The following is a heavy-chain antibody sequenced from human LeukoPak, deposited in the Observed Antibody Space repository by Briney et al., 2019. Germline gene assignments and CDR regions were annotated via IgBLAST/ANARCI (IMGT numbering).Heavy chain of an antibody. CDR1: GYSFDRYG. J-gene: IGHJ3*02. CDR3: ARDFLSYDGSENHFEDTFDI. V-gene: IGHV1-18*01. CDR2: VGAFNGNT. Sequence: ASVKVSCKASGYSFDRYGVSWVRQAPGQGLEWLGWVGAFNGNTNYAQNLQGRVTMTAGTSTTTAYMELRSLSSDDTAVYYCARDFLSYDGSENHFEDTFDIWGQGTMVIVSS. D-gene: IGHD3-22*01.